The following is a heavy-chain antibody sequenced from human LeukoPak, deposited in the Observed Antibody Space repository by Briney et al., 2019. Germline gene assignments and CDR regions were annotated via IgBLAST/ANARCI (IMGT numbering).Heavy chain of an antibody. Sequence: GGSLRLSCAASGFTFSSYWMHWVRQAPGKGLGWVSRINSDGSITSYADSVKGRFTISRDNAKNTLYLQMNSLRAEDTAVFYCARVGTVAGTGYFDYWGQGTLVTVSS. CDR3: ARVGTVAGTGYFDY. CDR1: GFTFSSYW. J-gene: IGHJ4*02. V-gene: IGHV3-74*01. D-gene: IGHD6-19*01. CDR2: INSDGSIT.